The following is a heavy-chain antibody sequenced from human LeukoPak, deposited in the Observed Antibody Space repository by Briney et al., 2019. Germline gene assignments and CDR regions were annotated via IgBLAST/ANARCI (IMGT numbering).Heavy chain of an antibody. D-gene: IGHD3-22*01. Sequence: ASVKVSCKASGYTFTSYGIGWVRQAPGQGLEWMGWISAYNGNTNYAQKLQGRVTMTTDTSTSTAYMELRSLRSDDTAVYYCARSPASGYYDSSGPYTGGYFDYWGQGTLVTVSS. CDR1: GYTFTSYG. V-gene: IGHV1-18*01. J-gene: IGHJ4*02. CDR3: ARSPASGYYDSSGPYTGGYFDY. CDR2: ISAYNGNT.